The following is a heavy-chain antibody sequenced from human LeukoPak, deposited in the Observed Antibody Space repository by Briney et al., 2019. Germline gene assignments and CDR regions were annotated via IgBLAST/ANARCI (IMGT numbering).Heavy chain of an antibody. J-gene: IGHJ4*02. V-gene: IGHV4-59*08. Sequence: SETLSLTCIVSGGTIRSYYWSWIRQPPGKGLEWIGYIFYAGSTTYNPSLKSRVTISIDTSKNQFSLKLNSVTAADTAVYYCASGERGYSYGPLDYWGQGTLVTVSS. CDR2: IFYAGST. CDR1: GGTIRSYY. CDR3: ASGERGYSYGPLDY. D-gene: IGHD5-18*01.